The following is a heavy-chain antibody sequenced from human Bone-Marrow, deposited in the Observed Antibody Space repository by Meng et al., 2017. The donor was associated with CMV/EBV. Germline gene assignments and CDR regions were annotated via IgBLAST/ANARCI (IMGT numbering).Heavy chain of an antibody. J-gene: IGHJ6*02. CDR3: AKDSGGPYQRLYGYGYYYYYYGMDV. CDR2: ISSSSSTI. Sequence: GESLKISCAASGFTFSSYSMNWVRQAPGKGLEWVSYISSSSSTIYYADSVKGRFTISRDNAKNSLYLQMNSLRAEDTAVYYCAKDSGGPYQRLYGYGYYYYYYGMDVWGQGTTVTVSS. D-gene: IGHD2-2*02. V-gene: IGHV3-48*04. CDR1: GFTFSSYS.